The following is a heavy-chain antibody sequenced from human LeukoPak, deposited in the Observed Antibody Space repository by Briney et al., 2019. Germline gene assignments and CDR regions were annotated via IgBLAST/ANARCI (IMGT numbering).Heavy chain of an antibody. CDR2: ISWNSGSI. J-gene: IGHJ4*02. Sequence: GRSLRLPCAASGFTFDDYAMHWVRQAPGKGLEWVSGISWNSGSIGYADSVKGRFTIPRDNAKNSLYPQMNSLRVEDTALYYCARAQTYGDSRLLLDYWGQGTLVTVSS. CDR1: GFTFDDYA. CDR3: ARAQTYGDSRLLLDY. D-gene: IGHD2-21*02. V-gene: IGHV3-9*01.